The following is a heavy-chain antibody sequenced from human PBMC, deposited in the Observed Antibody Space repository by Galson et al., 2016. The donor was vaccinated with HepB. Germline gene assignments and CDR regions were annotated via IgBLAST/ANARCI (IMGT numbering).Heavy chain of an antibody. CDR1: GFTFNSFG. CDR2: ISSSSNNI. D-gene: IGHD5-12*01. V-gene: IGHV3-48*04. CDR3: ARDGQVATIGDWFDP. Sequence: SLRLSCAASGFTFNSFGINWVRQAPGKGLEWVSYISSSSNNIYYADSVKGRFTISRDNAKNSLYLQMNSLRAEDTAVYYCARDGQVATIGDWFDPWGQGTLVTVSS. J-gene: IGHJ5*02.